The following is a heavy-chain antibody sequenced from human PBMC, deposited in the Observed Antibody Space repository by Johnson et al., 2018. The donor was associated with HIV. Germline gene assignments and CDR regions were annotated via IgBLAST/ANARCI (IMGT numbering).Heavy chain of an antibody. CDR1: GFTFSNYG. CDR2: IQSDGKIK. Sequence: QEQLVESGGGVVQPGGSLTLSCAASGFTFSNYGMHWVRQAPGKGLEWVAFIQSDGKIKFYADSVKGRFTISRDNSKNTLYLQMNSLRAEDTAVYYCARDRWYSSSSGGVDDAFDIWGQGTMVTVSS. V-gene: IGHV3-30*02. D-gene: IGHD6-6*01. J-gene: IGHJ3*02. CDR3: ARDRWYSSSSGGVDDAFDI.